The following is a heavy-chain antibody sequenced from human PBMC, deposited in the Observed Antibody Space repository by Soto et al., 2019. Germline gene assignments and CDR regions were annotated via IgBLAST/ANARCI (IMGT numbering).Heavy chain of an antibody. V-gene: IGHV3-21*01. J-gene: IGHJ5*02. CDR3: ARDLYSSGWYAQWFDP. Sequence: PGGSLRLSCAASGFTFSSYSMNWVRQAPGKGLEWVSSISSSSSYIYYADSVKGRFTISRDNAKNSLYLQMNSLRAEDTAVYYCARDLYSSGWYAQWFDPWGQGTLVTVSS. CDR1: GFTFSSYS. D-gene: IGHD6-19*01. CDR2: ISSSSSYI.